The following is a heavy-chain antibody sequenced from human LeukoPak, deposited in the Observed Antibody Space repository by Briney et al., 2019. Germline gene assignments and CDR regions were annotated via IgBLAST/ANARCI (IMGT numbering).Heavy chain of an antibody. J-gene: IGHJ4*02. CDR3: AKDPFLSAAGRGIDY. CDR2: IRFDGSNK. CDR1: GFTFSSYG. V-gene: IGHV3-30*02. D-gene: IGHD6-13*01. Sequence: GGSLRLSCAASGFTFSSYGLHWVRQAPGKGLEWVAFIRFDGSNKYHADSVKGRFTISRDNSKNTLYLQMNSLRAEDTAVYYCAKDPFLSAAGRGIDYWGQGTLVTVSS.